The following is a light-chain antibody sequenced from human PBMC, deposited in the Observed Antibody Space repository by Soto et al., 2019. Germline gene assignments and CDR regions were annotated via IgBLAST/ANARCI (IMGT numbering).Light chain of an antibody. CDR3: QQSYSTPYT. J-gene: IGKJ2*01. CDR2: AAS. CDR1: QSINIF. V-gene: IGKV1-39*01. Sequence: DIQMTQSPSSLSASVGDRVTITCRASQSINIFLNWYQQRPGKAPKLLIHAASNLQSGVPSRFRGSGSGTDFALTITSLQPEDFATYYCQQSYSTPYTFGQGTKLEIK.